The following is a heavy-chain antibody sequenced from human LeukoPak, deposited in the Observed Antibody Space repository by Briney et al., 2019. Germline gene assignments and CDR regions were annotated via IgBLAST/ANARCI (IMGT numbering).Heavy chain of an antibody. V-gene: IGHV1-18*01. CDR3: ARDLTPLVGNHWGDAFDI. J-gene: IGHJ3*02. CDR2: ISAYNGNT. Sequence: ASVKVSCKASGYTFTSYGISWVRQAPGQGLEWMGWISAYNGNTNYAQKLQGRVTMTTDTSTSTVYMELSSLRSEDTAVYYCARDLTPLVGNHWGDAFDIWGQGTMVTVSS. D-gene: IGHD1-26*01. CDR1: GYTFTSYG.